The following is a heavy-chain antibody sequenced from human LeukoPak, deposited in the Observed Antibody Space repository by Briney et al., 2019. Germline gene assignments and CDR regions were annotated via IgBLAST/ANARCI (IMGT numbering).Heavy chain of an antibody. D-gene: IGHD6-19*01. CDR1: GFTFTSDS. CDR3: ARDRWHSSGWYTGEFDY. J-gene: IGHJ4*02. V-gene: IGHV3-21*01. CDR2: ISSSSSYI. Sequence: PGGSLRLSCAASGFTFTSDSMNWVRQAPGKGLEWVSSISSSSSYIYYADSVKGRFTISRDNAKNSLYMQMNSLRAEDTAVYYCARDRWHSSGWYTGEFDYWGQGTLVTVSS.